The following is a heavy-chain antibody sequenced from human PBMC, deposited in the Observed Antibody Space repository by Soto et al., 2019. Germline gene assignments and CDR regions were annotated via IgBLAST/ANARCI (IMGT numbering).Heavy chain of an antibody. Sequence: QVQLQESGPGLVKPSETLSLTCTVSGGSISSYYWSWIRQPPGKGLEWIASVYYSGSTNYNPSLKSRVTISMGTSKNQFSLKMSSVTAADTAVYYCASSSGWYYFDYWGQGTQVIVSS. V-gene: IGHV4-59*01. CDR1: GGSISSYY. J-gene: IGHJ4*02. CDR3: ASSSGWYYFDY. D-gene: IGHD6-19*01. CDR2: VYYSGST.